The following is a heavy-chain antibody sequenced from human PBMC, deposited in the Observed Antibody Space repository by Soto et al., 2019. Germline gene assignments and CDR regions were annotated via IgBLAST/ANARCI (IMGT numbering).Heavy chain of an antibody. CDR3: ARAYYDSSGDWFDP. D-gene: IGHD3-22*01. V-gene: IGHV4-30-4*01. CDR1: GGSISSCDYY. CDR2: IYYSGST. Sequence: SETLSLTCTVSGGSISSCDYYWSWIRQPPGKGLEWIGYIYYSGSTYYNPSLKSRVTISVDTSKNQFSLKLSSVTAAGTAVYYCARAYYDSSGDWFDPWGQGTLVTVS. J-gene: IGHJ5*02.